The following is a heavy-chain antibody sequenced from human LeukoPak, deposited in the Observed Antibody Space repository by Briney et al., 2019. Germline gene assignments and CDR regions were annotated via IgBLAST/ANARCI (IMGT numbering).Heavy chain of an antibody. CDR3: AIGIVVVPAASPGDVDV. CDR1: GGSFSGYY. CDR2: INHSGST. J-gene: IGHJ6*04. V-gene: IGHV4-34*01. Sequence: SETLSLTCAVYGGSFSGYYWSWIRQPPGKGLEWIGEINHSGSTNYNPSLKSRVTISVDTSKNQFSLKLSSVTAADTAAYYGAIGIVVVPAASPGDVDVWGKGTTVTVSS. D-gene: IGHD2-2*01.